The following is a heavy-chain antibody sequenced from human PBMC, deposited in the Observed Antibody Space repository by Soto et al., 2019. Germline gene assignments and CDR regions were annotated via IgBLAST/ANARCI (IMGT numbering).Heavy chain of an antibody. V-gene: IGHV4-59*01. D-gene: IGHD3-3*01. Sequence: SETLSLTCTVSVGSISSYYWSWSRQPPGKGLEWIGYIYYSGSTNYNPSLKSRVTISVDTSKNQFSLKLSSVSAADTAVYYCARSSYYDFWSGYYYYYYGMDVWGQGTTVTVSS. CDR1: VGSISSYY. J-gene: IGHJ6*02. CDR3: ARSSYYDFWSGYYYYYYGMDV. CDR2: IYYSGST.